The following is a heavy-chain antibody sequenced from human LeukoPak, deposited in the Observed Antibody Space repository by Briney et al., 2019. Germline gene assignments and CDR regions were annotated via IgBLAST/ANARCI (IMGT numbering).Heavy chain of an antibody. J-gene: IGHJ3*02. CDR2: ISGSGGST. CDR1: GFTISSYA. D-gene: IGHD1-14*01. V-gene: IGHV3-23*01. Sequence: AGSLTLSCAASGFTISSYAMSWVRQAPGKGLEWVSAISGSGGSTYYADSVKGRFTISRDNSKNTLFLQMNSLRAEDTAVYYCAKLREPTDAFDIWGQGTMVTVSS. CDR3: AKLREPTDAFDI.